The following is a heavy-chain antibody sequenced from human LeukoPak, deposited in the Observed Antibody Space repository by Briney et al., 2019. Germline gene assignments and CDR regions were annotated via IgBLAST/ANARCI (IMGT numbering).Heavy chain of an antibody. V-gene: IGHV1-8*01. CDR3: ARVPGDLVGYSYHGMDV. J-gene: IGHJ6*02. D-gene: IGHD5-18*01. CDR2: MNPNSGNT. Sequence: ASVKVSCKASGYTFTSYDINWVRQATGQGLEGMGWMNPNSGNTGYAQKFQGRVTMTRNTSISTAYMELSSLRSEDTAVYYCARVPGDLVGYSYHGMDVWGQGTTVTVSS. CDR1: GYTFTSYD.